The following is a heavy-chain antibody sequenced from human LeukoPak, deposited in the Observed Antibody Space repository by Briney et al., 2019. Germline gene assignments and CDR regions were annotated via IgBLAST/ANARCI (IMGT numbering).Heavy chain of an antibody. V-gene: IGHV4-31*03. CDR1: GGSISSGGYY. J-gene: IGHJ4*02. Sequence: SETLSLTCTVSGGSISSGGYYWSWIRQHPGKGLEWIGYIYYSGSTYYNPSLKSRVTISVDTSKNQFSLKLSSVTAADTAVYYCARYTSLQYYFDYWGQGTLVTVS. CDR3: ARYTSLQYYFDY. CDR2: IYYSGST.